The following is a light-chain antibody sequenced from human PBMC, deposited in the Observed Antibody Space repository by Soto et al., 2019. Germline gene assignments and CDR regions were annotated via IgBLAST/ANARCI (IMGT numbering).Light chain of an antibody. J-gene: IGLJ3*02. Sequence: QSVLTQPASVSGSPGQSITISCTGTSSDVGTYDLVSWYQHHPGRAPKLVIFGNRNRPSGVPERFSGSKSGTSASLAITGLQAEDEADYYCQAYDYSLTASVFGGGTKLTVL. V-gene: IGLV2-14*02. CDR1: SSDVGTYDL. CDR3: QAYDYSLTASV. CDR2: GNR.